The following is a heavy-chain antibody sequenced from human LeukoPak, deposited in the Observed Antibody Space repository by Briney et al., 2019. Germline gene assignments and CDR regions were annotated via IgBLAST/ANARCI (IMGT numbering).Heavy chain of an antibody. J-gene: IGHJ3*02. CDR2: ISSSSSTI. Sequence: GGSLRLSCAASGFTFSSYGMSWVRQAPGKGLEWVSYISSSSSTIYYADSVKGRFTISRDNAKNSLYLQMNSLRAGDTAVYYCAGGRGNYGWAFDIWGQGTMVTVSS. V-gene: IGHV3-48*01. CDR1: GFTFSSYG. D-gene: IGHD3-16*01. CDR3: AGGRGNYGWAFDI.